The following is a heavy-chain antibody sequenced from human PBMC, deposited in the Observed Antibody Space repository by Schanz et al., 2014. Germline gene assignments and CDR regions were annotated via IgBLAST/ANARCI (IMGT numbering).Heavy chain of an antibody. CDR3: AKDGPGGSESYSADGDMDV. CDR2: ISGGGGTT. Sequence: EVHLLESGGGLVPPGGSLRLSCAASGFNFSDYAMCWVRQAPGKGLEWVSAISGGGGTTYYTDSVKGRFTISRDNSKSTLYLQMNSLRAEDTAVYYCAKDGPGGSESYSADGDMDVWGQGTTVTVSS. V-gene: IGHV3-23*01. CDR1: GFNFSDYA. D-gene: IGHD3-10*01. J-gene: IGHJ6*02.